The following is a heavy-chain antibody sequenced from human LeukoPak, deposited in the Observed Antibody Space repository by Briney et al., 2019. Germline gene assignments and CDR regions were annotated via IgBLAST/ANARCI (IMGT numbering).Heavy chain of an antibody. V-gene: IGHV1-24*01. D-gene: IGHD2-15*01. Sequence: ASVKVSCKVSGYTLTELSMHWVRQAPGKGLEWMGGFDPEDGETIYAQKFQGRVTMTEDTSTDTAYMELSSLRSEDTAVYYCVTEAHCGGGSCYPFDYWGQGTLVTVSS. CDR2: FDPEDGET. CDR3: VTEAHCGGGSCYPFDY. CDR1: GYTLTELS. J-gene: IGHJ4*02.